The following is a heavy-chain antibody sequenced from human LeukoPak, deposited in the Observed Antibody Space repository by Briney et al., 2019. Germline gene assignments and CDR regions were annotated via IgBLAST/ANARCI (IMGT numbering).Heavy chain of an antibody. CDR2: IIPILGIA. V-gene: IGHV1-69*02. D-gene: IGHD3-22*01. CDR1: GGTFSSYT. Sequence: SVKVSCKASGGTFSSYTISWVRQAPGQGLEWMGRIIPILGIANYAQKFQGRVKITADKSTRTAYMELSSLRSEDTAVYYCASPLHYYDSSGYSFDYWGQGTQVTVSS. CDR3: ASPLHYYDSSGYSFDY. J-gene: IGHJ4*02.